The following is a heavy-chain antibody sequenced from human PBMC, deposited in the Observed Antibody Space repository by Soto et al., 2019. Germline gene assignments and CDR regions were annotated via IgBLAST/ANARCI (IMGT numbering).Heavy chain of an antibody. D-gene: IGHD4-17*01. CDR1: GFTVISNY. V-gene: IGHV3-66*01. CDR3: ARAWSATVTTPFDY. CDR2: IYSGGST. J-gene: IGHJ4*02. Sequence: EVQLVESGGGLVQPGGSLRLSCAASGFTVISNYVSWVRQAPGKGLEWVSVIYSGGSTYYADSVKGRFTISRDNSKNTLYLQMNSLRAEDTAVYYCARAWSATVTTPFDYWGQETLVTVSS.